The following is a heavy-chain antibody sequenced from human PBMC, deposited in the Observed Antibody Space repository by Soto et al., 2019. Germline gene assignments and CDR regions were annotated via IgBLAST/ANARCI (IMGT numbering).Heavy chain of an antibody. J-gene: IGHJ6*02. CDR3: ARGDVDIVATTQYYYGMDV. CDR2: IYYSGST. V-gene: IGHV4-39*01. CDR1: GGSISSRSYY. Sequence: SETLSLTCTVSGGSISSRSYYWGWIRQPPGKGLEWIGSIYYSGSTYYNPSLKSRVTISVDTSKNQFSLKLSSVTAADTAVYYCARGDVDIVATTQYYYGMDVWGQGTTVTVSS. D-gene: IGHD5-12*01.